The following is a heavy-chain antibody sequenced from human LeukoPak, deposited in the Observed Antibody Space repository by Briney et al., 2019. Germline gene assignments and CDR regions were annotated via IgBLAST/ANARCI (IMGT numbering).Heavy chain of an antibody. J-gene: IGHJ4*02. CDR1: GGSISSYY. Sequence: SETLSLTCTVSGGSISSYYWSWIRQPPGKGLEWIGYIYYSGSTNYNPSLKSRVTISVDTSKNQCSLKLSSVTAADTAVYYCARGKLKRGYSYGYGYFDYWGQGTLVTVSS. D-gene: IGHD5-18*01. V-gene: IGHV4-59*01. CDR2: IYYSGST. CDR3: ARGKLKRGYSYGYGYFDY.